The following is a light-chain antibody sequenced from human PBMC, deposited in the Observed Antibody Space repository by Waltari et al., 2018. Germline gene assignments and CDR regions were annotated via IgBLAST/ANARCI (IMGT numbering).Light chain of an antibody. Sequence: QSVLTQPPSASGTPGQRVTISCSGSYSHLGHNSVNWYQQVPGTAPKLLIYNNDRRPSGVPDRFSGSKSGTSASLAISGLQSEDEADYYCAAWDDSLNGVFGGGTKLTVL. CDR3: AAWDDSLNGV. J-gene: IGLJ3*02. CDR2: NND. V-gene: IGLV1-44*01. CDR1: YSHLGHNS.